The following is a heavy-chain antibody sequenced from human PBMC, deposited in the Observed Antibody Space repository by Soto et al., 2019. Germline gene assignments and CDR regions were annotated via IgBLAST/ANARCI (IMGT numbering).Heavy chain of an antibody. Sequence: EVQLVESGGALVQPGGSLRLSCAASGFTFSNYWMHWLRQVPGKGLLWVSRINGDERSTNYADSVKGRFTISRDNAKNTLFLQMDSRRAEDTAVYYCARVLGPGSSFDYWGQGTLVTVSS. D-gene: IGHD2-15*01. J-gene: IGHJ4*02. CDR3: ARVLGPGSSFDY. V-gene: IGHV3-74*01. CDR2: INGDERST. CDR1: GFTFSNYW.